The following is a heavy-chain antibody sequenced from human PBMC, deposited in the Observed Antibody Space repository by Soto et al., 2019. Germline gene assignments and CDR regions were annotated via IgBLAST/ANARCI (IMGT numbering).Heavy chain of an antibody. CDR2: MSGSGDAI. CDR3: ARGNFYYGMDV. Sequence: GGSLRLSCTTSGFTFSDYYMTWVRQAPGKGLEWISYMSGSGDAIYYADSVKGRFTISRDNAKNSLHLEMNSLRVEDTAMYYCARGNFYYGMDVWGQGTTVTVSS. CDR1: GFTFSDYY. V-gene: IGHV3-11*01. J-gene: IGHJ6*02.